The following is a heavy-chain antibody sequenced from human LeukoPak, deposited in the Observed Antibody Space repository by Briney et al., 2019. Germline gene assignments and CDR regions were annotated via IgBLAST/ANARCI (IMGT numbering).Heavy chain of an antibody. J-gene: IGHJ4*02. CDR2: ISRSGGTT. V-gene: IGHV3-23*01. CDR3: ARKQSKAPNYYDSSGYTYYFDY. D-gene: IGHD3-22*01. Sequence: PGGSLRLSCAASGFTFDSYAMRWVRQAPGKGLEWVSTISRSGGTTYYADSEKGRLTISRDNAKNSLYLQMNSLRAEDTAVYYCARKQSKAPNYYDSSGYTYYFDYWGQGTLVTVSS. CDR1: GFTFDSYA.